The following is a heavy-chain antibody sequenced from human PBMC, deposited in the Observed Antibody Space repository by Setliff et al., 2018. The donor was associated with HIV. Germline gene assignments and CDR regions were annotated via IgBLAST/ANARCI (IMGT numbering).Heavy chain of an antibody. CDR3: ARGQLDRHLRSDVPFDI. V-gene: IGHV1-2*02. CDR2: ITPNGDDT. J-gene: IGHJ3*02. CDR1: ADIFNAYY. D-gene: IGHD1-1*01. Sequence: ASVKVSCKASADIFNAYYIHWVRQAPGQGLEWMGWITPNGDDTNYPQKFEGRVTLTRDTSIATAYMELRSLTSDDTAVYFCARGQLDRHLRSDVPFDIWGQGTMVTVSS.